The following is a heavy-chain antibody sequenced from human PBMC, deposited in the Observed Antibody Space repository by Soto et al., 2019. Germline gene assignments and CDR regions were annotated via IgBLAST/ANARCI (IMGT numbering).Heavy chain of an antibody. J-gene: IGHJ4*02. D-gene: IGHD3-22*01. V-gene: IGHV5-10-1*01. Sequence: GESLKISCKGSGYSFAGYWITWVRQKPGKGLEWMGRIDPSDSQTYYSPSFRGHVTISVTKSITTVFLQWSSLRASDTAMYYCARQIYDSDTGPNFKYYFDSWGQGTPVTVSS. CDR2: IDPSDSQT. CDR1: GYSFAGYW. CDR3: ARQIYDSDTGPNFKYYFDS.